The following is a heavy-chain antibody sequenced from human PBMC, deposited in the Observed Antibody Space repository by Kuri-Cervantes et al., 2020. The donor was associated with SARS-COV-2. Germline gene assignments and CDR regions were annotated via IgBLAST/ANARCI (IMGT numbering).Heavy chain of an antibody. J-gene: IGHJ3*02. CDR3: AWGRGWTFDI. CDR1: GFTLTYRW. D-gene: IGHD3-3*01. V-gene: IGHV3-7*04. CDR2: IKADGGEM. Sequence: GESLKISCEASGFTLTYRWMAWFRQAPGKGLEWVAAIKADGGEMVYVDSAKDRVTISRDNAKNSVFLQMNSVRIEDTSLYFCAWGRGWTFDIWGRGTMVTVSS.